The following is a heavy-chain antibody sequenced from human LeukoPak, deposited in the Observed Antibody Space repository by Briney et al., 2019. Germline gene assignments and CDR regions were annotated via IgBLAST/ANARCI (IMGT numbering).Heavy chain of an antibody. V-gene: IGHV4-34*01. D-gene: IGHD4-17*01. Sequence: IGEINHSGSTNYNPSLKSRVTISVDTSKNQFSLKLSSVTAADTAVYYCARGDYGDYWFDPWGQGTLVTVSS. J-gene: IGHJ5*02. CDR2: INHSGST. CDR3: ARGDYGDYWFDP.